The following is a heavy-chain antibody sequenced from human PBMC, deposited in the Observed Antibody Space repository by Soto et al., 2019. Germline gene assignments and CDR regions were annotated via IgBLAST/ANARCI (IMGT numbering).Heavy chain of an antibody. Sequence: SETLSLTCTVSGGSISSYYWSWIRQPPGKGLEWIGYIYYSGSTNYNPSLKSRVTISVDTSKNQFSLKLSSVTAADTAVYYCARGNRSGSYYKGVGWFDPWGQGTLVTVSS. D-gene: IGHD3-10*01. V-gene: IGHV4-59*08. CDR1: GGSISSYY. CDR3: ARGNRSGSYYKGVGWFDP. J-gene: IGHJ5*02. CDR2: IYYSGST.